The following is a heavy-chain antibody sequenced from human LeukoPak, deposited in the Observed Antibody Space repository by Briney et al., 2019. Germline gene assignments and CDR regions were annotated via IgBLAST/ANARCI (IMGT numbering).Heavy chain of an antibody. CDR3: ERVGSYDFWSGYPYYFDY. D-gene: IGHD3-3*01. V-gene: IGHV3-53*01. Sequence: GGSLRLSCAASGFTVSSNYMSWVRQAPGKGLEWVSVIYSGGSTYYADSVKGRFTISRDNSKNTLYLQMNSLRAEDTAVYYCERVGSYDFWSGYPYYFDYWGQGTLVTVSS. CDR1: GFTVSSNY. CDR2: IYSGGST. J-gene: IGHJ4*02.